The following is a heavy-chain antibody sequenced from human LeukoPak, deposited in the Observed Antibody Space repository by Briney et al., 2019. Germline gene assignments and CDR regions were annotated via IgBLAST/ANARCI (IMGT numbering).Heavy chain of an antibody. V-gene: IGHV3-23*01. CDR3: AKVPPIVYDY. CDR2: ISGSGGST. CDR1: GFTFSSYA. J-gene: IGHJ4*02. Sequence: GGSLRLXCAASGFTFSSYAMSWDRPAPGKGLEWVSAISGSGGSTYYADSVKGRFTISRDNSKNTLYLQMNSLRAEDTAVYYCAKVPPIVYDYWGQGTLVTVSS. D-gene: IGHD3-9*01.